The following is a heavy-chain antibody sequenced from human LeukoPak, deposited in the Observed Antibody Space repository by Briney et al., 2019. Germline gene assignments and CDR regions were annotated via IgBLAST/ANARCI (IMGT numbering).Heavy chain of an antibody. J-gene: IGHJ4*02. V-gene: IGHV3-7*01. CDR3: YSATPDY. CDR1: GFSMSGYW. D-gene: IGHD2-15*01. Sequence: GGSLRLSCAASGFSMSGYWMSWVRQAPGKGLEWVANIKQDGSEKNYVGSVKGRFTISRDNAKNALYLEMDSLRAEDTAVYYCYSATPDYWGQGTLVTVSS. CDR2: IKQDGSEK.